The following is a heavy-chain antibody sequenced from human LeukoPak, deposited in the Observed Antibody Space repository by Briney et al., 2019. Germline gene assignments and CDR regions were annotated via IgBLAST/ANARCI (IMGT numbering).Heavy chain of an antibody. CDR1: GFTVSINH. CDR2: IYSDGRT. J-gene: IGHJ3*02. CDR3: AREVMAKRRAFDI. V-gene: IGHV3-53*04. D-gene: IGHD2-8*01. Sequence: GGSLRLSCAASGFTVSINHMSWVRQAPGKGLEWVSVIYSDGRTYYADSVKGRFTISRHTSKKTLYLQMNSLRAEDTAVYYCAREVMAKRRAFDIWGQGTVVTVSS.